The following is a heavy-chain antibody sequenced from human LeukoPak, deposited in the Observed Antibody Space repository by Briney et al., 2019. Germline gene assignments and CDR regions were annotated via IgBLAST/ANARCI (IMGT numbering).Heavy chain of an antibody. CDR3: ATPGFGY. D-gene: IGHD3-10*01. CDR2: ISYDGSNK. CDR1: GFTFSSYG. V-gene: IGHV3-30*03. Sequence: PGRSLRLSCAASGFTFSSYGMHWVRQAPGKGLEWVAVISYDGSNKYYADSVKGRFTISRDNSKNTLYLQMNSLRAEDTAVYYCATPGFGYWGQGTLVTVSS. J-gene: IGHJ4*02.